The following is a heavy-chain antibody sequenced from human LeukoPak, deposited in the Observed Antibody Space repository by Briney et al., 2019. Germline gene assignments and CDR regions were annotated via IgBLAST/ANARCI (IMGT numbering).Heavy chain of an antibody. J-gene: IGHJ4*02. CDR3: AKDLLSYSSSWYFDY. CDR1: GFTFSSYG. V-gene: IGHV3-30*02. CDR2: IWYGGSNK. D-gene: IGHD6-13*01. Sequence: PGGSLRLSCAASGFTFSSYGMHWVRQAPGKGLEWVAVIWYGGSNKYYADSVKGRFTISRDNSKNTLYLQMNSLRAEDTAVYYCAKDLLSYSSSWYFDYWGQGTLVTVSS.